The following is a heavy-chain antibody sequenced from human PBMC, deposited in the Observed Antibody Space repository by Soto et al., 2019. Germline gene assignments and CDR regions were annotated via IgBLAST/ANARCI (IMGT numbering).Heavy chain of an antibody. J-gene: IGHJ6*02. CDR2: INPNSGGT. CDR3: ARNTYYYGSGSYRPYYYYGMDV. CDR1: AYTFTGYY. D-gene: IGHD3-10*01. Sequence: QVQLVQSGAEVKKPGASVKVSCKASAYTFTGYYMHWVRQAPGQGLEWMGWINPNSGGTNYAQKFQGWVTMTRDTSISTAYMELSRLRSDDTAVYYCARNTYYYGSGSYRPYYYYGMDVWGQGTTVTVSS. V-gene: IGHV1-2*04.